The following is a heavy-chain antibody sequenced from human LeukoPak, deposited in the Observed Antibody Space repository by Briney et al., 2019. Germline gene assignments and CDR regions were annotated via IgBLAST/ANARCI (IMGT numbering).Heavy chain of an antibody. J-gene: IGHJ4*02. V-gene: IGHV1-69*01. D-gene: IGHD2-15*01. Sequence: SVKVSCKASGDSVSSYRISWVRQAPGQGLEWMGGNIPVFGTANYAQKFQGRVTITADEGTTTAYMELSGLKYEDTAVYYCARGPKALVATYSFDYWGQGTLVTVSS. CDR2: NIPVFGTA. CDR3: ARGPKALVATYSFDY. CDR1: GDSVSSYR.